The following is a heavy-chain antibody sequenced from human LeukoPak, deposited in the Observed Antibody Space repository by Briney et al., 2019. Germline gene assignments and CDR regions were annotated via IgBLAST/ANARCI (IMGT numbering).Heavy chain of an antibody. D-gene: IGHD3-10*01. CDR3: SNRGIYGYFNF. J-gene: IGHJ4*02. CDR1: GGSITDSIYY. V-gene: IGHV4-39*01. CDR2: MSYSGTT. Sequence: PSETLSLTCSVTGGSITDSIYYWGWVCQPPGKGLEWIGSMSYSGTTYYNPSLKSRVIIFADTSKNQFSLRLASVTAADTAVYYWSNRGIYGYFNFWGQGTLVTVSS.